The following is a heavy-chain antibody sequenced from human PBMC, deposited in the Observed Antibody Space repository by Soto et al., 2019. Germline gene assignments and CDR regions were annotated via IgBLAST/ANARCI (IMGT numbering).Heavy chain of an antibody. V-gene: IGHV1-18*04. J-gene: IGHJ6*02. D-gene: IGHD5-18*01. CDR1: GYTFTSYG. CDR2: ISAYNGNT. Sequence: PSVKVSCKASGYTFTSYGISWVRQAPGQGLEWMGWISAYNGNTNYAQKLQGRVTMTTDTSTSTAYMELRSLRSDDTAVYYCARVMKDTAMVIQDYYYGMDVWGQGTTVTVSS. CDR3: ARVMKDTAMVIQDYYYGMDV.